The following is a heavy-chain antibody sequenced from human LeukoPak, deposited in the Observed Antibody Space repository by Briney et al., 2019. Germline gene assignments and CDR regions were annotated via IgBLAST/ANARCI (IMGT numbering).Heavy chain of an antibody. CDR3: AKNGDRGAYCTGGTCYPYFYYYMDV. CDR1: RVTFNNYA. CDR2: ISSICGTT. J-gene: IGHJ6*03. D-gene: IGHD2-15*01. Sequence: GGSLRLSCAASRVTFNNYAMSWVRQAPGKGVDGVSLISSICGTTFYADSVNGRFTISRDNSKHTLYLQMNSLRAEDTAIYYCAKNGDRGAYCTGGTCYPYFYYYMDVWGKGTKVTI. V-gene: IGHV3-23*01.